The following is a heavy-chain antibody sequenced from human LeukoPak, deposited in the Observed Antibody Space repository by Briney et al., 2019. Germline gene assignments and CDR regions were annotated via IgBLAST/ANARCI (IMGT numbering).Heavy chain of an antibody. CDR2: IKEDGSEK. J-gene: IGHJ4*02. CDR1: GFTFSSYW. D-gene: IGHD3-3*01. V-gene: IGHV3-7*01. CDR3: ARSIAIFDY. Sequence: GGSLRLSRGASGFTFSSYWMSWVRQAPGKGLEWVANIKEDGSEKYYVDSVKGRFTISRDNAKNSLYLQMNSLRAEDTALYYCARSIAIFDYWGQGTLATVSS.